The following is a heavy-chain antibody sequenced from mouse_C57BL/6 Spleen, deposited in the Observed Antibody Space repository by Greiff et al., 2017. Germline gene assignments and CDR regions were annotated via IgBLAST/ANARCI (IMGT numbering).Heavy chain of an antibody. V-gene: IGHV10-1*01. D-gene: IGHD1-1*01. Sequence: EVQLVESGGGLVQPKGSLKLSCAASGFSFNTYAMNWVRQAPGKGLEWVARIRSKSNNYATYYADSVKDRFTISRDDSESMLYLQMNNLKTEDTAMYYCVRQYYYGSPSWYFDVWGTGTTVTVSS. CDR1: GFSFNTYA. CDR3: VRQYYYGSPSWYFDV. J-gene: IGHJ1*03. CDR2: IRSKSNNYAT.